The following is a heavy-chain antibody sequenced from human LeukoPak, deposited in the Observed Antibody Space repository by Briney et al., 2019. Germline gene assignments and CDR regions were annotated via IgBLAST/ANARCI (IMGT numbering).Heavy chain of an antibody. V-gene: IGHV3-23*01. CDR1: GFTFSSYA. CDR3: PQALDYFDY. CDR2: ISGSGGST. Sequence: GGSLRLSCAASGFTFSSYAMSWVRQAPGEGLEWVSGISGSGGSTYYADSVRGRFTISRENTKNKMFLQMNRLRAEDTAVYYCPQALDYFDYWGQGTLVTVSS. J-gene: IGHJ4*02.